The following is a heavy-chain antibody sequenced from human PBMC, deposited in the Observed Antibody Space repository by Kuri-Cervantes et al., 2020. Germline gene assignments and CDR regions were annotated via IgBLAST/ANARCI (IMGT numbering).Heavy chain of an antibody. CDR1: GFTFSSYD. CDR2: IGTAGDT. J-gene: IGHJ4*02. Sequence: GESLKISCAASGFTFSSYDTHWVRQATGKGLEWVSAIGTAGDTYYPGSVKGRFTISRENAKNSLYLQMNSLRVEDTGVYYCATDGSHYDVDHWGQGTQVTVSS. CDR3: ATDGSHYDVDH. D-gene: IGHD3-10*01. V-gene: IGHV3-13*01.